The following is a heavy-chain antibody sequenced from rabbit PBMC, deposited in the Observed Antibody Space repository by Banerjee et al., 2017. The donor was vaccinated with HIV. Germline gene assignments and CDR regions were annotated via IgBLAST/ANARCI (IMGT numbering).Heavy chain of an antibody. V-gene: IGHV1S45*01. Sequence: QEQLEESGGGLVQPEGSLTLTCTASGFTISSSDYMCWVRQAPGKGLEWIACIYAGSGASTYYASWAKGRFTISKTSSTTVTLQMTSLTAADTATYFCARGGYAADGYVIDVFDPRGQGTLVTVS. D-gene: IGHD4-2*01. CDR2: IYAGSGAST. J-gene: IGHJ2*01. CDR3: ARGGYAADGYVIDVFDP. CDR1: GFTISSSDY.